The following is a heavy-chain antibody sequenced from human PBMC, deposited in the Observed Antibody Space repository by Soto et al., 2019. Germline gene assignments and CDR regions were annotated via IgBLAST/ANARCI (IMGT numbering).Heavy chain of an antibody. Sequence: SETLSLPCTVSGSSISSYYCSWIRQPPGKGLEWIGYIYYSGSTNYTPSLKSRVTISVDTSKNQFSLKLSSVAAADTAVDYCARVPDRWGQGTLVTVSS. CDR1: GSSISSYY. J-gene: IGHJ5*02. V-gene: IGHV4-59*12. D-gene: IGHD2-2*01. CDR2: IYYSGST. CDR3: ARVPDR.